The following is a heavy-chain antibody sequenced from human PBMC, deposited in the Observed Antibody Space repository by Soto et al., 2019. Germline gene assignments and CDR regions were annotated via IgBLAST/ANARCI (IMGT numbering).Heavy chain of an antibody. CDR3: AHSVLMVYAIYDY. CDR1: GGSFNGYY. V-gene: IGHV4-34*01. D-gene: IGHD2-8*01. J-gene: IGHJ4*02. CDR2: INQSGST. Sequence: PSETLSLTCASYGGSFNGYYWSWILQPPGKGLAWIGEINQSGSTKYNSSLKSRVTISKDTSKKQLSLKLSSVTAADTAVYYCAHSVLMVYAIYDYWGQGTQVTVSS.